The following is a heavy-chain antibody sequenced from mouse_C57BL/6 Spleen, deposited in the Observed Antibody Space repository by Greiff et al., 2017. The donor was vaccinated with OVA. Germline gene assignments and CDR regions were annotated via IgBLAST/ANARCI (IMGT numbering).Heavy chain of an antibody. V-gene: IGHV1-53*01. Sequence: QVQLQQPGTELVKPGASVKLSCKASGYTFTSYWMHWVKQRPGQGLEWIGNINPSNGGTNYNEKFKSKATLTVDKSSSTAYMQLSSLTSEDSAVYDCARGLGRVYAMDYWGQGTSVTVSS. D-gene: IGHD4-1*01. J-gene: IGHJ4*01. CDR2: INPSNGGT. CDR1: GYTFTSYW. CDR3: ARGLGRVYAMDY.